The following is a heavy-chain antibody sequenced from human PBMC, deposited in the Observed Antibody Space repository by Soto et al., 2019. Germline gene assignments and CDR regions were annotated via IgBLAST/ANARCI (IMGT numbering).Heavy chain of an antibody. CDR2: IYSGGST. CDR3: ARVHRPVLLWFGRWGLDY. Sequence: GGSLRLSCAASGFTVSSNYMSWVRQAPGKGLEWVSVIYSGGSTYYADSVKGRFTISRDNSKNTLYLKMNSLRAEDTAVYYCARVHRPVLLWFGRWGLDYGGQGTLVTVSS. D-gene: IGHD3-10*01. V-gene: IGHV3-53*01. J-gene: IGHJ4*02. CDR1: GFTVSSNY.